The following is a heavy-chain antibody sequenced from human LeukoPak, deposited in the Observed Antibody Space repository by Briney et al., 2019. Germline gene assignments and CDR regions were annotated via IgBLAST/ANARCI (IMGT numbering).Heavy chain of an antibody. D-gene: IGHD1-26*01. Sequence: SETLSLTCTVSGGSISSSSYYWGWIRQPPGKGLEWIGSIYYSGSTYYNPSLKSRVTISVDTSKNQFSLKLSSVTAADTAVYYCARDPTYSGTYYDYWGQGTLVTVSS. CDR2: IYYSGST. CDR3: ARDPTYSGTYYDY. J-gene: IGHJ4*02. V-gene: IGHV4-39*07. CDR1: GGSISSSSYY.